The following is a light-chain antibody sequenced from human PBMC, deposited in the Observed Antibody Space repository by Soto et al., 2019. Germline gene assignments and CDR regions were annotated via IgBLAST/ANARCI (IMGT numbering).Light chain of an antibody. CDR3: GTWDNSQSIGV. CDR1: RSNIGSNF. CDR2: DNN. J-gene: IGLJ2*01. V-gene: IGLV1-51*01. Sequence: QSVLTQPPLVSAAPGQKVTISCSGSRSNIGSNFVSWYQQLPGTAPKLIIYDNNMRPSGIPDRFSGSKSGTSATLGINGLQAGDEADYYCGTWDNSQSIGVFGGGTKLTVL.